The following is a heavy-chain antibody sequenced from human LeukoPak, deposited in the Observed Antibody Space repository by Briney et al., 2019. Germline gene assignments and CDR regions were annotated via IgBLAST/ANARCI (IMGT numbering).Heavy chain of an antibody. CDR2: ISGYNART. Sequence: ASVKVSFKASGYTFSTYGISWVRQAPGQGLEWMGWISGYNARTHYAQKLQGRVTMTTDPSTRTAYMELRSLRSDDTAIYYCARDYYESSGYYYDTFDLWGQGTMVTVSS. D-gene: IGHD3-22*01. CDR1: GYTFSTYG. J-gene: IGHJ3*01. CDR3: ARDYYESSGYYYDTFDL. V-gene: IGHV1-18*01.